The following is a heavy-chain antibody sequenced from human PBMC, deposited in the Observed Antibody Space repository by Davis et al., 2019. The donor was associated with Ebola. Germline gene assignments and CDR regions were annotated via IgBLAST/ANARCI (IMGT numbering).Heavy chain of an antibody. CDR3: ASTLRGIDY. J-gene: IGHJ4*02. D-gene: IGHD6-13*01. Sequence: ASVKVSCKASGYTFTNYGITWVRQAPGQGLEWMGWINPHNGNTNYAQNVQGRVTMTTDTSTSTAYMEVGSLKSDDTAVYYCASTLRGIDYWGQGTLVTVSS. CDR1: GYTFTNYG. V-gene: IGHV1-18*04. CDR2: INPHNGNT.